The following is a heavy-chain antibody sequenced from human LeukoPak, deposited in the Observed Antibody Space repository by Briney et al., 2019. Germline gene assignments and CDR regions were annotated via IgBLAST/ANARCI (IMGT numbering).Heavy chain of an antibody. CDR1: GFTFSSYA. D-gene: IGHD3-10*01. CDR3: ARGVVREIIIPGY. V-gene: IGHV3-66*01. CDR2: IYSGGST. Sequence: PGGSLRLSCAASGFTFSSYAMSWVRQAPGKGLEWVSVIYSGGSTYYADSVKGRFTISRDNSKNTLYLQMNSLRAEDTAVYYCARGVVREIIIPGYWGQGTLVTVSS. J-gene: IGHJ4*02.